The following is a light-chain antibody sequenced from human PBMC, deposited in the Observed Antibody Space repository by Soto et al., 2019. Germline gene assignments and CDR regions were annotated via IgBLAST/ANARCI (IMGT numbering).Light chain of an antibody. CDR2: WAS. Sequence: DIVMTQSPDSLAVSLGERATINCKSSQSVLYSSKNKNYLAWYQQKPGQVPKLLIYWASTRESGVPDRFSGSWSWTDFSLSISSLQAEDVAVYYCQQYYSSPFTFGPWTKVDIK. CDR1: QSVLYSSKNKNY. J-gene: IGKJ3*01. CDR3: QQYYSSPFT. V-gene: IGKV4-1*01.